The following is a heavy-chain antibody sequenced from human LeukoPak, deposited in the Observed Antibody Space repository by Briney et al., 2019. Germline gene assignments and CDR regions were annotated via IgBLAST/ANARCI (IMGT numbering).Heavy chain of an antibody. J-gene: IGHJ3*02. CDR3: STTTDAFDI. Sequence: PGGSLRLSCAASGFSLSGSAIHWVRQASGKGLEWVGRITGKGNNYATAYAASVTGRFTISRDDSKNMAYLQMNSLKSEDTAVYYCSTTTDAFDIWGQGTMVTVSS. D-gene: IGHD1-26*01. CDR2: ITGKGNNYAT. V-gene: IGHV3-73*01. CDR1: GFSLSGSA.